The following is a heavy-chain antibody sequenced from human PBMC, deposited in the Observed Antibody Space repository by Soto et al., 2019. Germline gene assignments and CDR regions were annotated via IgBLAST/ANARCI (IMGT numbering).Heavy chain of an antibody. CDR3: ARMMDGHDAFDF. CDR1: GFIFSNHY. Sequence: PGGSLRLSCAVSGFIFSNHYMDWVRQAPGKGLEWVGRSRNHVNNYITEYAASVQGRFTISRDDSNDSLYLQMNSLKTEDTAVYYCARMMDGHDAFDFWSRGTMVTVSS. J-gene: IGHJ3*01. V-gene: IGHV3-72*01. D-gene: IGHD3-16*01. CDR2: SRNHVNNYIT.